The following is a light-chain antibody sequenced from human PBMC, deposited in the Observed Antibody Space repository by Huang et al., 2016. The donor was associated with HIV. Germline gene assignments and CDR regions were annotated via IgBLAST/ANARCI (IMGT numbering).Light chain of an antibody. CDR1: QSIGTY. J-gene: IGKJ4*01. V-gene: IGKV1-39*01. CDR2: VAS. CDR3: QQSYSALGLT. Sequence: DIQMTQSPSSLSASVGDRVTIACRASQSIGTYLNWYQHKPGKAPRLLIHVASRLQSGVPSRFSGSGSGTDFTLTISSLQPEDFATYYCQQSYSALGLTFGGGTKVEIK.